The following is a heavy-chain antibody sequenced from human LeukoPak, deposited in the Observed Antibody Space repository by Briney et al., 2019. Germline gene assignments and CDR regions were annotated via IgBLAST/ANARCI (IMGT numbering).Heavy chain of an antibody. V-gene: IGHV1-8*01. Sequence: ASVKVSCKASGYTFTSYDINWVRQATGQGLEWRGWMNPNSGNTGYAQKFQGRVTMTRNTSLSTAYMELSSLRSEDTAVYYCARLNDDSSGYRPLEYWGQGTLVTVSS. D-gene: IGHD3-22*01. CDR3: ARLNDDSSGYRPLEY. CDR1: GYTFTSYD. CDR2: MNPNSGNT. J-gene: IGHJ4*02.